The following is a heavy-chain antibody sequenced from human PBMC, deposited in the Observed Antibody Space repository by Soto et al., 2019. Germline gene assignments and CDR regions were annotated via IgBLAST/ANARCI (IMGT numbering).Heavy chain of an antibody. CDR3: ASLRITIFGVVPPARSYGMDV. CDR1: GGSFSGYY. Sequence: TLSLTCAVYGGSFSGYYWSWIRQPPGKGLEWIGEIIHSGSTNYNPSLKSRVTISVDTSKNQFSLKLSSVTAADTAVYYCASLRITIFGVVPPARSYGMDVWGQGTTVTVSS. V-gene: IGHV4-34*12. CDR2: IIHSGST. D-gene: IGHD3-3*01. J-gene: IGHJ6*02.